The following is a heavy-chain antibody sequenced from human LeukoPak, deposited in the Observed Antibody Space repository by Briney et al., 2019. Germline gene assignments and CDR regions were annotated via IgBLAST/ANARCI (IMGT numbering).Heavy chain of an antibody. CDR2: IRYDGSNK. CDR3: AKSGYDFWSGYFDY. D-gene: IGHD3-3*01. J-gene: IGHJ4*02. Sequence: GGSLRLSCAASGFTFSSYGMHWVRQAPGKGLEWVAFIRYDGSNKYYADSVKGRFTISRDNSKNTLYLQMNSLRAEDTAVYYCAKSGYDFWSGYFDYWGQGTLVTVSS. V-gene: IGHV3-30*02. CDR1: GFTFSSYG.